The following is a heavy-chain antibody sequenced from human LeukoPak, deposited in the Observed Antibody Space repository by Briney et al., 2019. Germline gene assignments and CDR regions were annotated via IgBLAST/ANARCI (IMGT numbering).Heavy chain of an antibody. CDR2: INHSGST. V-gene: IGHV4-34*01. Sequence: SETLSLTCAVYGGSFSGYYWSWIRQPPGKGLEWIGEINHSGSTNYNPSLKSRVTISVDTSKNQFSLKLSSVTAADTAVYYCARALNYGIFDYWGQGTLVTVSS. J-gene: IGHJ4*02. CDR3: ARALNYGIFDY. CDR1: GGSFSGYY. D-gene: IGHD4-11*01.